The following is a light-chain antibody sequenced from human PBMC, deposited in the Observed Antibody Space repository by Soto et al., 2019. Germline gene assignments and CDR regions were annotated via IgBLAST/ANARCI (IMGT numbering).Light chain of an antibody. J-gene: IGLJ2*01. CDR2: DVT. Sequence: QLVLTQPASVSGSPGQSITISCTGTSSDVGSYNYVSWYQQHPGKAPKLIISDVTNRPSGVSNRFSGSKSGNTASLTISGLQAEDEADYYCSSYITSSALGVFGGGTKVTVL. CDR3: SSYITSSALGV. CDR1: SSDVGSYNY. V-gene: IGLV2-14*01.